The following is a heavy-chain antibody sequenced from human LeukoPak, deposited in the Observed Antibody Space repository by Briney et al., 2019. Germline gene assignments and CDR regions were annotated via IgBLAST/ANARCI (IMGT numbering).Heavy chain of an antibody. D-gene: IGHD1-26*01. Sequence: ASVKVSCKASGYTFTGYYTHWVRQAPGQGLEWMGWINPNSGGTNYAQKFQGRVTMTRDTSISTAYMELSRLRSDDTAVYYCATLGPYYYYYMDVWGKGTTVTISS. J-gene: IGHJ6*03. V-gene: IGHV1-2*02. CDR1: GYTFTGYY. CDR3: ATLGPYYYYYMDV. CDR2: INPNSGGT.